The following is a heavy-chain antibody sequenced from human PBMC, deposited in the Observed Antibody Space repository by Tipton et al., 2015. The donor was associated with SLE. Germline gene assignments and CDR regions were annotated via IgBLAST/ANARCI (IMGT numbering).Heavy chain of an antibody. CDR3: ARLAVTYSWYFDY. Sequence: SLRLSCAASGFTFSSHSMNWVRQAPGKGLEWASSISTSSTYIYYADSVKGRFTISRDNAKNSLFLQMNNLRAEDTAVYYCARLAVTYSWYFDYWGLGTLVTVSS. CDR1: GFTFSSHS. V-gene: IGHV3-21*01. D-gene: IGHD2-21*02. CDR2: ISTSSTYI. J-gene: IGHJ4*02.